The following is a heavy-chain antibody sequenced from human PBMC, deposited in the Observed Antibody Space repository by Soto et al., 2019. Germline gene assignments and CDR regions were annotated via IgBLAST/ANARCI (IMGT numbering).Heavy chain of an antibody. CDR2: TYYRSKWYN. J-gene: IGHJ4*02. CDR1: GDSVSSNSAA. Sequence: SQTLSLTCAISGDSVSSNSAAWNWIRQSPSRGLEWLGRTYYRSKWYNDYAVSVKSRITINPDTSKNQFSLQLNSVTPEDTAVYYCAREFAPRIAAADLTSPSFDYWGQGTLVTVSS. D-gene: IGHD6-13*01. V-gene: IGHV6-1*01. CDR3: AREFAPRIAAADLTSPSFDY.